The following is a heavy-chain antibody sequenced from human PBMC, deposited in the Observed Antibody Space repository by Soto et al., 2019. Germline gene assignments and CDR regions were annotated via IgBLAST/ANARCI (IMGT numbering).Heavy chain of an antibody. CDR1: GYTFTGYY. D-gene: IGHD1-26*01. CDR3: AREGRSGSYYYYYGMDV. CDR2: INPNSGGT. J-gene: IGHJ6*02. V-gene: IGHV1-2*04. Sequence: GALVKVSCKASGYTFTGYYMRWGRQAPGQGLEWMGWINPNSGGTNYAQKFQGWVTMTRDTSISTAYMELSRLRSDDTAVYYCAREGRSGSYYYYYGMDVWGQGTTVTVSS.